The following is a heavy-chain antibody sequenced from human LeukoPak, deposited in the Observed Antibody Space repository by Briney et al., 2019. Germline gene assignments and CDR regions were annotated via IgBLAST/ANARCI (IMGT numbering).Heavy chain of an antibody. CDR1: GGSISSGSYY. CDR3: ARSIAAADTGDNWFDP. J-gene: IGHJ5*02. CDR2: IYTDGSP. D-gene: IGHD6-13*01. Sequence: PSETLSLTCTVSGGSISSGSYYWNWIRQPAGKGLEWIGRIYTDGSPNYNPSLKSRVTISVDTSKNQFSLKLSSVTAADTAVYYCARSIAAADTGDNWFDPWGQGTLVTVSS. V-gene: IGHV4-61*02.